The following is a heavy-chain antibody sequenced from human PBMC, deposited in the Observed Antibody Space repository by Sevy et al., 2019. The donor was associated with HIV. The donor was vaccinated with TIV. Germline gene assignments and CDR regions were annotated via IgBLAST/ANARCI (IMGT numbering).Heavy chain of an antibody. CDR1: GFTFSNYA. CDR2: ISGSADAT. CDR3: VKKVSQYSYSDY. Sequence: GGSLRLSCAASGFTFSNYAMSWVRQTPGKGLEWVSAISGSADATYYTESVKGRFTISRANSKNTGYLQMNSLRAEDTAVYYCVKKVSQYSYSDYWGQGTLVTVSS. D-gene: IGHD5-18*01. V-gene: IGHV3-23*01. J-gene: IGHJ4*02.